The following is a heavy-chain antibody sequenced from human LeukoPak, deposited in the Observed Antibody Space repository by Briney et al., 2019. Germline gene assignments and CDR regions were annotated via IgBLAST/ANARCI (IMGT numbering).Heavy chain of an antibody. CDR1: GYTFTGYY. J-gene: IGHJ5*02. D-gene: IGHD6-19*01. CDR3: ARAGIAVEWFDP. Sequence: ASVTVSCKASGYTFTGYYMHWVRQAPGQGLAWMGWINPNSGGTNYAQKFQGRVTMTRDTSISTAYMELSRLRSDDTAVYYCARAGIAVEWFDPWGQGTLVTVSS. CDR2: INPNSGGT. V-gene: IGHV1-2*02.